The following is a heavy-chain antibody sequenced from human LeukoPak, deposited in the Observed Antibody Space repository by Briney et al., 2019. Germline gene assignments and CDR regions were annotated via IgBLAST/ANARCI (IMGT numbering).Heavy chain of an antibody. V-gene: IGHV1-2*02. J-gene: IGHJ1*01. D-gene: IGHD3-22*01. CDR3: ARDLGRYYDSSGYSEYFQH. Sequence: GASVKVSCKASGYTFTGYYMHWVRQAPGQGLEWMGWINPNSGGTNYAQKFQGRVTMTRDTSISTAYMELSRLRSDDTAVYYCARDLGRYYDSSGYSEYFQHWGQGTLVTVSS. CDR1: GYTFTGYY. CDR2: INPNSGGT.